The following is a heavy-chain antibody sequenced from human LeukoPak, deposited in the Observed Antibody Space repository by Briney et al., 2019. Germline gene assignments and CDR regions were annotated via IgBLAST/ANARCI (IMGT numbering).Heavy chain of an antibody. J-gene: IGHJ4*02. Sequence: GASVKVSCKASGYTFTGYYMHWVRQAPGQGLEWMGWINPNSGGTNYAQKFQGRVTMSRDTSISTAYMELSRLRSDDTAVYYCASGRYFYDSSGYSPLDYWGQGTLVTVSP. CDR2: INPNSGGT. CDR1: GYTFTGYY. CDR3: ASGRYFYDSSGYSPLDY. V-gene: IGHV1-2*02. D-gene: IGHD3-22*01.